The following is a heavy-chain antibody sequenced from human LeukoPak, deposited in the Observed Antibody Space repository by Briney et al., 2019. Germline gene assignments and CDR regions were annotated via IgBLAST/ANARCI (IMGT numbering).Heavy chain of an antibody. J-gene: IGHJ4*02. CDR2: INHIGST. D-gene: IGHD2-8*01. V-gene: IGHV4-34*01. Sequence: PSRTLSLTCAVYGRSFSGYYWSWIRQPPGKGLEWIGEINHIGSTNYNPSLKRRVTISVDTSKNQFSLQLSSVTAADTAVYHCARGPYCTNGVCYTRFDYWGQGTLVAVSS. CDR3: ARGPYCTNGVCYTRFDY. CDR1: GRSFSGYY.